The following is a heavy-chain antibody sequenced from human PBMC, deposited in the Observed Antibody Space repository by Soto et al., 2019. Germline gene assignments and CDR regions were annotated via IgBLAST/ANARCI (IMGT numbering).Heavy chain of an antibody. CDR1: GYTFTSYG. V-gene: IGHV1-18*01. CDR3: AGAFGNYYEPNWGFDY. D-gene: IGHD3-22*01. Sequence: QVQLVQSGAEVKKPGASVKVSCKASGYTFTSYGISWVRQAPGQGLEWMGWISAYNGNTNYAQKLQGRVTMTTDTSTSTAYMELRSLRSDHTAVYYCAGAFGNYYEPNWGFDYWGQGTLVTVSS. CDR2: ISAYNGNT. J-gene: IGHJ4*02.